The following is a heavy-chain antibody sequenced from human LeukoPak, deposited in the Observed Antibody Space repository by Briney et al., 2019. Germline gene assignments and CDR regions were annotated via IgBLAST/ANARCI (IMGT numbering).Heavy chain of an antibody. Sequence: GGSLRLSCAASGFTVSSNYMSWVRQAPGKGLEWVSVIYSGGSTYYADSVKGRFTISRDNSKNTLYLQMNSLRAEDTAVYYCARDRAWNYFDYWGQGTLVTASS. CDR1: GFTVSSNY. CDR3: ARDRAWNYFDY. CDR2: IYSGGST. D-gene: IGHD3-3*01. V-gene: IGHV3-53*01. J-gene: IGHJ4*02.